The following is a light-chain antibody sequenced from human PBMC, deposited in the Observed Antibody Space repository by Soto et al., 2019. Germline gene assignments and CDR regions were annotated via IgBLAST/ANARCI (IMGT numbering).Light chain of an antibody. Sequence: DIQLTQSPSFLSASVGDRVTITCRASQGISSYLAWYQQKPGKAPKLLIYAASTLQSGVPSRFSGSGSGTEFTLTISRLQPEDFATYYWQKPNNYPIFTFGPGTKVDIK. CDR2: AAS. V-gene: IGKV1-9*01. J-gene: IGKJ3*01. CDR3: QKPNNYPIFT. CDR1: QGISSY.